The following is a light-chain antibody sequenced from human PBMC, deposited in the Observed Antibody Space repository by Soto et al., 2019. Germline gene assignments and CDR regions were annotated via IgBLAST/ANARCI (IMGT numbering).Light chain of an antibody. J-gene: IGKJ3*01. CDR3: QQYSGYYLFT. CDR1: QSISGW. CDR2: DAS. V-gene: IGKV1-5*01. Sequence: DIQMTQSPSTLSASVGDRVTITCRASQSISGWLAWYQQRPGKAPKLLIYDASSLESGVPSRFSGSGSGTEFTLTIGGLQTDDFATYYCQQYSGYYLFTLGPGTKVDIK.